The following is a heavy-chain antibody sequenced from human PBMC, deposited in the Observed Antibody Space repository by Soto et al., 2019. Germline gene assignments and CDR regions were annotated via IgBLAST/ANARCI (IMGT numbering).Heavy chain of an antibody. V-gene: IGHV4-4*07. CDR2: IYASGDT. Sequence: SETLSLTCTVSGVSITNYYLTWIRQPAGKGLEWIGRIYASGDTYYNPSLINRVTMSVDTSKNQFSLRLSSVTAADTAIYYCARDAYYFDTRGYYLVDYWGQGTLVTVSS. D-gene: IGHD3-22*01. CDR1: GVSITNYY. CDR3: ARDAYYFDTRGYYLVDY. J-gene: IGHJ4*02.